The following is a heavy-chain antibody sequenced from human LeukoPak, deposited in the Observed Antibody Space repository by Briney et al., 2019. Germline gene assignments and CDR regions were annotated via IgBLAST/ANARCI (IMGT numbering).Heavy chain of an antibody. J-gene: IGHJ4*02. CDR2: IYYSGST. D-gene: IGHD3-10*01. Sequence: SETLSLTCTVSGGSISSSSYYWGWIRQPPGKGLERIGSIYYSGSTYYNPPLKSRVTISVDTSKNQFSLKLSSVTAADTAVYYCARMPASGSPITPPFDYWGQGTLVTVSS. CDR1: GGSISSSSYY. V-gene: IGHV4-39*01. CDR3: ARMPASGSPITPPFDY.